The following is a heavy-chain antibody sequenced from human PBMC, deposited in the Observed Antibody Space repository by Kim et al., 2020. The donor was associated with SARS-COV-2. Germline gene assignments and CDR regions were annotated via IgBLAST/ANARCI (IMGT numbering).Heavy chain of an antibody. CDR3: ARDAGDGCNFVY. J-gene: IGHJ1*01. Sequence: SETLSLTCTVSGASVSSYYWNWIRQPPGRGLEWIGYFYHSGTANYNPSLKSRVTMSVDTSKNHFFLKLNSVTDADTAVYYCARDAGDGCNFVYWGQGSLVSVSS. CDR2: FYHSGTA. CDR1: GASVSSYY. V-gene: IGHV4-59*02. D-gene: IGHD6-19*01.